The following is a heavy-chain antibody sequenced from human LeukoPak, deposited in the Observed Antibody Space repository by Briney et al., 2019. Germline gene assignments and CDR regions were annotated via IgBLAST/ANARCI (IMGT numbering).Heavy chain of an antibody. D-gene: IGHD1-26*01. V-gene: IGHV3-66*01. CDR2: IYSGGST. J-gene: IGHJ4*02. Sequence: GGSLRLSCAASGFTVSSNYMSWVRQAPGKGLEWVSVIYSGGSTYYADSVEGRFTISRDNSKNTLYLQMNSLRAEDTAVYYCARDHRSYSGYFDYWGQGTLVTVSS. CDR1: GFTVSSNY. CDR3: ARDHRSYSGYFDY.